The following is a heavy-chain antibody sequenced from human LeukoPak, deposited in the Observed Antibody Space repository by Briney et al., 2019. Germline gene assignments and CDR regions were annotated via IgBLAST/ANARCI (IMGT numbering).Heavy chain of an antibody. CDR1: GGSISSSSYY. CDR3: ARHFGYNSGNRWFDL. Sequence: SETLSLTCTVSGGSISSSSYYWGWIRQPPGKGLEWTATIHYSGSTYYNPSLKSRATIYVDTSKNELSLKLSSVTAADTAVYDCARHFGYNSGNRWFDLWGQGTLVTVSS. D-gene: IGHD6-19*01. V-gene: IGHV4-39*01. CDR2: IHYSGST. J-gene: IGHJ5*02.